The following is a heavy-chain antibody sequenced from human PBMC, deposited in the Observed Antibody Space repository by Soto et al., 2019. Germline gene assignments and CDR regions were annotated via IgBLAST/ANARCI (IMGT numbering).Heavy chain of an antibody. Sequence: ASETLSLTCSVSGGSISSGGCYWSWFRQRPGKGLDWIGYIYYSGSTYFNPSLKSRLTISVDTSKNQFSLKLNSVTAADTAVYFCARSGAIVPATLNWFDPWGQGILVTVSS. J-gene: IGHJ5*01. CDR3: ARSGAIVPATLNWFDP. CDR1: GGSISSGGCY. CDR2: IYYSGST. V-gene: IGHV4-31*03. D-gene: IGHD2-2*01.